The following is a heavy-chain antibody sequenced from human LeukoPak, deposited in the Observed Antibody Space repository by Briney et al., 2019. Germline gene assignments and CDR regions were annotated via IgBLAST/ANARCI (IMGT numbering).Heavy chain of an antibody. CDR3: AKDRGTMVRGVGFDH. J-gene: IGHJ4*02. D-gene: IGHD3-10*01. Sequence: PGGSLRLSCAASGFTFDDYAVHWVRQAPGKGLEWVAGISWKSDITGYADTVKGRFTIPRDNAKNSLYLQMNSLRAEDTALYYSAKDRGTMVRGVGFDHWGQGTLVTVSS. V-gene: IGHV3-9*01. CDR1: GFTFDDYA. CDR2: ISWKSDIT.